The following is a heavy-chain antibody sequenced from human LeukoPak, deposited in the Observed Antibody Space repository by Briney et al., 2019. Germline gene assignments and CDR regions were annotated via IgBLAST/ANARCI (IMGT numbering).Heavy chain of an antibody. CDR3: AYDSSGYYYGADAFDI. V-gene: IGHV4-30-4*08. J-gene: IGHJ3*02. D-gene: IGHD3-22*01. CDR2: IYYSGST. Sequence: ASQTLSLTCTVSGGSISSGDYYWSWIRQPPGKGLEWIGYIYYSGSTYYNPSLKSRITISVDTSKNQFSLKLSSVTAADTAVYYCAYDSSGYYYGADAFDIWGQGTMVTVSS. CDR1: GGSISSGDYY.